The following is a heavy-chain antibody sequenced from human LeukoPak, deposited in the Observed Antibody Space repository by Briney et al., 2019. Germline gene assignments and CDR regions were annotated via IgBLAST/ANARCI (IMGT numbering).Heavy chain of an antibody. V-gene: IGHV3-30-3*01. D-gene: IGHD3-10*01. CDR3: GRGSVGFGELNY. CDR2: ISYDGSNK. J-gene: IGHJ4*02. Sequence: GGSLRLSCAASGFTFSSYAMHWVRQAPGKGLAWVAVISYDGSNKFYADSVKGRFTLSRDNSKNTLYLQMNSLRIEDTAVYYCGRGSVGFGELNYWGQGTLVTVSS. CDR1: GFTFSSYA.